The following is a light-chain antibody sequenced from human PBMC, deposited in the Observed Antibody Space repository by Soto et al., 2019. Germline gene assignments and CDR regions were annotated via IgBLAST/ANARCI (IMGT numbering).Light chain of an antibody. CDR2: GAS. V-gene: IGKV3-20*01. J-gene: IGKJ1*01. Sequence: ETVLTQSPGTLSLSPGERATLSCRASQSISSGYLAWYQQKPGQAPRLLIYGASSRATGIPDRFSGSGSETDFTLTISRLEPEDFAVYYCQRYGTSLTWTFGQGTKVEIK. CDR1: QSISSGY. CDR3: QRYGTSLTWT.